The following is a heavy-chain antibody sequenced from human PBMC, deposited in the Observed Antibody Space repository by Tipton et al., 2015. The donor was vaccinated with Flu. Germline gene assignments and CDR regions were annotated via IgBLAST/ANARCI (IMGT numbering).Heavy chain of an antibody. D-gene: IGHD3-22*01. V-gene: IGHV3-9*01. Sequence: RSLRLSCAASGFTFSSYAMSWVRQAPGKGLEWVSGISWNSGSIGYADSVKGRFTISRDNAKNSLYLQMNSLRAEDTALYYCAKADGSSGYYLADYWGQGTLVTVSS. J-gene: IGHJ4*02. CDR3: AKADGSSGYYLADY. CDR2: ISWNSGSI. CDR1: GFTFSSYA.